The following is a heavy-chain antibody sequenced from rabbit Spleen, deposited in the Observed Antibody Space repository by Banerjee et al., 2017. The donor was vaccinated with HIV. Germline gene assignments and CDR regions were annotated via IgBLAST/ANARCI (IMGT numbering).Heavy chain of an antibody. CDR2: IAADGSGIT. V-gene: IGHV1S45*01. CDR3: ARSNSDWGDFNL. J-gene: IGHJ4*01. Sequence: QERLVESGGDLVKPGASLTLTCTASGFSFSSSYWMCWVRQAPGKGLEWIACIAADGSGITYCASWAKGRFTISKTSSTTVTLQMPSLTVADTATYFCARSNSDWGDFNLWGQGTLVTVS. D-gene: IGHD4-1*01. CDR1: GFSFSSSYW.